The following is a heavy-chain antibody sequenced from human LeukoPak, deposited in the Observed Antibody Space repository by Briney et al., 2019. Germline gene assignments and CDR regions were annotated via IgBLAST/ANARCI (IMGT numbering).Heavy chain of an antibody. CDR1: GLTFSNFK. J-gene: IGHJ4*02. Sequence: GGSLRLSCAVSGLTFSNFKMNWVRQAPGKGLEWVSYISDSGRTTFYADSVKGRFTISRDNAKNSLYLQMNSLRAEDTAVYHCARDRKGKAAALDYWGQGTLVTVSS. D-gene: IGHD6-13*01. V-gene: IGHV3-48*03. CDR2: ISDSGRTT. CDR3: ARDRKGKAAALDY.